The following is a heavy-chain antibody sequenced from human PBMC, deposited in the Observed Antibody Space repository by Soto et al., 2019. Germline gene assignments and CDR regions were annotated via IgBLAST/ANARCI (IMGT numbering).Heavy chain of an antibody. CDR3: AKIRSSGLTDS. CDR2: ISHSGST. CDR1: GGSVKNLL. V-gene: IGHV4-59*02. Sequence: PSETLCLTCTACGGSVKNLLWSWIRQPPGRRLEWLGYISHSGSTNYNPSLNNRVSISVDASKTQFSLNLTSLTAADTAVYYCAKIRSSGLTDSWGQGTQVTVSS. J-gene: IGHJ4*02. D-gene: IGHD6-19*01.